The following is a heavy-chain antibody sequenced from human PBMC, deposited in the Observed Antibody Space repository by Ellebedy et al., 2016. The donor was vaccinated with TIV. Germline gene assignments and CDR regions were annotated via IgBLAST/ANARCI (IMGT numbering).Heavy chain of an antibody. CDR3: ARGRFDS. CDR2: INPNSGGT. J-gene: IGHJ5*01. Sequence: ASVKVSCXASGYTFTGYYMHWVRQAPGQGLEWMGWINPNSGGTNYAQKFQGRVTMTTDTSINTANMELTRLTSDDTAVYYCARGRFDSWGQGTLVTVSS. CDR1: GYTFTGYY. V-gene: IGHV1-2*02.